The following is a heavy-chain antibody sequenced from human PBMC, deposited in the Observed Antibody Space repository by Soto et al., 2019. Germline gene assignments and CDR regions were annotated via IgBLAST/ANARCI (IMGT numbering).Heavy chain of an antibody. J-gene: IGHJ5*02. CDR1: GFTFSSYS. V-gene: IGHV3-21*01. D-gene: IGHD3-10*01. CDR2: ISSSSSYI. CDR3: ARDARITMVRGVIITAWFDP. Sequence: GGSLRLSCAASGFTFSSYSMNWVRQAPGKGLEWVSSISSSSSYIYYADSVKGRFTISRDNAKNSLYLQMNSLRAEDTAVYYCARDARITMVRGVIITAWFDPWGQGTLVTVSS.